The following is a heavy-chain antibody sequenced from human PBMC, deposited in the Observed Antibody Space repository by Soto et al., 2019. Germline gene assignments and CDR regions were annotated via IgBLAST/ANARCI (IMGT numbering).Heavy chain of an antibody. V-gene: IGHV3-23*01. Sequence: EVQLLESGGGLVQPGGSLRLSCAASGFTFSSYATSWVRQAPGKGLEWVSGISGSGGSTYYADSVKGRFTISRDNSKNTLYLQMNSLRAEDTAVYYCASYCTNGVCYIGVIDYWGQGTLVTVSS. CDR1: GFTFSSYA. CDR3: ASYCTNGVCYIGVIDY. J-gene: IGHJ4*02. D-gene: IGHD2-8*01. CDR2: ISGSGGST.